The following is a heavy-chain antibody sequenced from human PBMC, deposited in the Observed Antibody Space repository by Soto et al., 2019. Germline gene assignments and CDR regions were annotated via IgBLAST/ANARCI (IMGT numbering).Heavy chain of an antibody. CDR2: FYHSGST. D-gene: IGHD5-18*01. V-gene: IGHV4-30-4*01. CDR3: ARDQGYNYGAYDS. CDR1: GASLSSDDYY. Sequence: SETLSLTCTVSGASLSSDDYYWSWIRQPPGKGLEWLGSFYHSGSTYYNPSLKSRIAISVDTSTNEFSLKVSSMTAADTAVYYCARDQGYNYGAYDSWGQGTLVTVSS. J-gene: IGHJ4*02.